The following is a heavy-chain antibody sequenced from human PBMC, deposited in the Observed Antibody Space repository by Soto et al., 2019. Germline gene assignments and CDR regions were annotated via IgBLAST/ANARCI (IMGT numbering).Heavy chain of an antibody. Sequence: SETLSLTCTVSGGSICSGDYYWSWIRQPPGEGLEWIGYIYYSGSTYYNPSLKSRVTISVDTSKNQFSLKLSSVTAADTAVYYCARAGGSSWYEIDYWGQGTLVTVSS. CDR1: GGSICSGDYY. CDR3: ARAGGSSWYEIDY. J-gene: IGHJ4*02. V-gene: IGHV4-30-4*01. D-gene: IGHD6-13*01. CDR2: IYYSGST.